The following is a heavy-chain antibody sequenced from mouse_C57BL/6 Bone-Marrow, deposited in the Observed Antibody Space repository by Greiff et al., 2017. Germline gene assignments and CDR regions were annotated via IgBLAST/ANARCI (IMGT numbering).Heavy chain of an antibody. D-gene: IGHD1-1*01. J-gene: IGHJ4*01. CDR1: GYTFTDYY. CDR2: IFPGSGST. CDR3: ARFGLDYYGSGYAMDY. Sequence: VKLMESGPELVKPGASVKISCKASGYTFTDYYINWVKQRPGQGLEWIGWIFPGSGSTYYNEKFKGKATLTVDKSSSTAYMLLSSLTSEDSAVYFCARFGLDYYGSGYAMDYWGQGTSVTVSS. V-gene: IGHV1-75*01.